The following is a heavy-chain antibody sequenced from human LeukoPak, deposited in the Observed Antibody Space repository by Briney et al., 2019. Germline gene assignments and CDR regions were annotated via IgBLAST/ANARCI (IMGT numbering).Heavy chain of an antibody. V-gene: IGHV3-20*04. Sequence: GGSLRLSRAASGFTFDDYGMSWVRQAPGKGLEWVSGINWNGGSTGYADSVKGRFTISRDNAKNSLYLQMNSLRAEDTALYYCARVGLLWFGIGAFDIWGQGTMVTVSS. D-gene: IGHD3-10*01. J-gene: IGHJ3*02. CDR1: GFTFDDYG. CDR2: INWNGGST. CDR3: ARVGLLWFGIGAFDI.